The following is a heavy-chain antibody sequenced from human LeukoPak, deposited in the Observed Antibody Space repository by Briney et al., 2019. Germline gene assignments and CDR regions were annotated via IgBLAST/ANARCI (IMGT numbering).Heavy chain of an antibody. V-gene: IGHV3-7*01. Sequence: GSLRLSCAASGFTFSSYWMSWVRQAPGKGLEWVANIKQDGSEKYYVDSVKGRFTISRDNAKNSLYLQMNSLRAEDTAVYYCARSLRPYYDILTGYFAFDYWGQGTLVTVSS. CDR2: IKQDGSEK. D-gene: IGHD3-9*01. CDR3: ARSLRPYYDILTGYFAFDY. J-gene: IGHJ4*02. CDR1: GFTFSSYW.